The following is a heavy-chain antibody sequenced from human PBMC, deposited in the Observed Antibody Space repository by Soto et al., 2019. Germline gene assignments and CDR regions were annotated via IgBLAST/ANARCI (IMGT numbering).Heavy chain of an antibody. V-gene: IGHV3-30-3*01. CDR2: ISYDGSNK. Sequence: GESLKISCAASGFTFSTYAMQWVRQAPGKGLEWVAVISYDGSNKYYADSVKGRFTISRDNSKNTLYLQMNSLRAEDTAVYYCARDRPSPYCSSTSRSSYFDYWGQGTLVTVSS. J-gene: IGHJ4*02. CDR3: ARDRPSPYCSSTSRSSYFDY. D-gene: IGHD2-2*01. CDR1: GFTFSTYA.